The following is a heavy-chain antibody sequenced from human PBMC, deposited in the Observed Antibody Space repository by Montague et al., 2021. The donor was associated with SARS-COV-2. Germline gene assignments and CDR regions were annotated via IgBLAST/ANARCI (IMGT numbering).Heavy chain of an antibody. J-gene: IGHJ3*01. Sequence: TLSLTCTVSGGSISSGGYYWSWIRQHPGKGLEWIAYIFYGGSTYYNPSLKSRVSISIDTSKKQFSLKLSSVTAADTAVYYCARDLRGAFDVWGQGTMVTVSS. D-gene: IGHD3-10*01. V-gene: IGHV4-31*03. CDR3: ARDLRGAFDV. CDR2: IFYGGST. CDR1: GGSISSGGYY.